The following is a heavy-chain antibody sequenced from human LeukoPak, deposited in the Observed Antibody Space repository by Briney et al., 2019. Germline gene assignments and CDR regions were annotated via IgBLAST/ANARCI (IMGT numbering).Heavy chain of an antibody. CDR1: GGSISSYY. CDR3: ARRSSGWTDY. CDR2: IYYSGST. V-gene: IGHV4-59*08. Sequence: SETLSLTCTVSGGSISSYYWSWIRQPPGKGLEWIGYIYYSGSTNYNPSLKSRVTISVDTSKNQFSLKLSSVTAADTAVYSCARRSSGWTDYWGQGTLVTVSS. J-gene: IGHJ4*02. D-gene: IGHD6-19*01.